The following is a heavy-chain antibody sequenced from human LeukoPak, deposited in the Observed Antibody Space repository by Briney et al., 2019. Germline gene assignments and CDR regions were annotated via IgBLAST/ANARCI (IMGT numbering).Heavy chain of an antibody. Sequence: ASVKVSCKASGYTFTDYYMHWVRQAPGQGFEWMGWINPNDGDTNYAQKFQGRATMTRDTSISTAHMEVSRLRSDDTAVYYCARANFLYCSSSTCFFDYWGQGTLVTVSS. V-gene: IGHV1-2*02. J-gene: IGHJ4*02. D-gene: IGHD2-2*01. CDR2: INPNDGDT. CDR3: ARANFLYCSSSTCFFDY. CDR1: GYTFTDYY.